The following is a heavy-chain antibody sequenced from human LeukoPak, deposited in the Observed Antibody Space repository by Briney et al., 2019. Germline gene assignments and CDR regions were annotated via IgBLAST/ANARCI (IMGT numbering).Heavy chain of an antibody. Sequence: SESLSLTCAVYGESFSGHYWSWMRQPPGKGLEWIGEINHSGSTNYNPSLKSRVTISVDTSKNQFSLKLSSVTAADTAVYYCASVSDYYGMDVWGQGTTVTVSS. CDR3: ASVSDYYGMDV. CDR1: GESFSGHY. CDR2: INHSGST. V-gene: IGHV4-34*01. J-gene: IGHJ6*02.